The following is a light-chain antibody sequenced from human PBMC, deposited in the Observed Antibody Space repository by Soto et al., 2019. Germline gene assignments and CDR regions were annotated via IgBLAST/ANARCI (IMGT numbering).Light chain of an antibody. J-gene: IGKJ1*01. V-gene: IGKV1-17*01. CDR1: QGIRND. Sequence: DIQMTQSPSSLSASVGDRVIITCRASQGIRNDLAWYQQKPGKAPRRLIYDASKLRDGVPSRFSGSGSGTEFTLTISSLQPEDIATYYCLQHGSYPRTFGQGTKVDSK. CDR3: LQHGSYPRT. CDR2: DAS.